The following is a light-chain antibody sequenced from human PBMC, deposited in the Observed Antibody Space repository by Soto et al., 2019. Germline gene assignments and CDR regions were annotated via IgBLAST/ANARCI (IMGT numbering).Light chain of an antibody. Sequence: DVVITQSPPSLAVSLGERATLNCKSSQSLLYSSNNKNYLGWYQHKPGQPPKLLISWASTRESGVPDRFSGSGSGTDFTLTISSLQAEDVAVYYCQQYYARPLSFGGGTKVDIK. CDR1: QSLLYSSNNKNY. CDR3: QQYYARPLS. CDR2: WAS. J-gene: IGKJ4*01. V-gene: IGKV4-1*01.